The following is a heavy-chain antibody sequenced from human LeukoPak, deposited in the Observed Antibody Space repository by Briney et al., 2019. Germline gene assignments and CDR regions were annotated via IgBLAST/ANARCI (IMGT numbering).Heavy chain of an antibody. CDR3: ARGPRITIFGVVMANDAFDI. CDR1: GYTFTDYF. D-gene: IGHD3-3*01. Sequence: GASVKVSCKASGYTFTDYFMNWVRQAPGKGLKWMGWINPKSGGTVYAQKFQGRVTMTRDTSSSTAYMELSRLRFDDTVVYYCARGPRITIFGVVMANDAFDIWGQGTMVTVSS. CDR2: INPKSGGT. V-gene: IGHV1-2*02. J-gene: IGHJ3*02.